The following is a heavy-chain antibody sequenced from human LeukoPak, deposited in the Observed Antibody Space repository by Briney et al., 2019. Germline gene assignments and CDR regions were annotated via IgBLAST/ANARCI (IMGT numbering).Heavy chain of an antibody. Sequence: ASVKVSCKASGYTFISYDINWVRQAAGQGLEWMGWMNPNSGDTGYAQKFQGRVTMTRNISISTAYMELSCLRSEDTAVYYCARLYSYGYYPNYYYGMDVWGQGTTVTVSS. D-gene: IGHD5-18*01. CDR3: ARLYSYGYYPNYYYGMDV. CDR1: GYTFISYD. V-gene: IGHV1-8*01. CDR2: MNPNSGDT. J-gene: IGHJ6*02.